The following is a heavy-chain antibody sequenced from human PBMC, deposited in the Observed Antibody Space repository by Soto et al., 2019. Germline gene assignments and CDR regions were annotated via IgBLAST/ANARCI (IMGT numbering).Heavy chain of an antibody. Sequence: ESGGGLVQPGGSLRLSCAASGFTFSSYSMNWVRQAPGKGLEWVSYISSSSSTIYYADSVKGRFTISRDNAKNSLYLQMNSLRAEDTAVYYCASISLSEDIVLMVYAIGAFDIWGQGTMVTVSS. CDR2: ISSSSSTI. D-gene: IGHD2-8*01. CDR3: ASISLSEDIVLMVYAIGAFDI. J-gene: IGHJ3*02. CDR1: GFTFSSYS. V-gene: IGHV3-48*01.